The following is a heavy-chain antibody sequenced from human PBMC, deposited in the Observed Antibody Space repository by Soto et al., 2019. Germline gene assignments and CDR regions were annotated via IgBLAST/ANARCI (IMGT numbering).Heavy chain of an antibody. V-gene: IGHV3-33*01. CDR2: IWYDGSNK. CDR3: AREYAGSDWSPGYGMDV. D-gene: IGHD3-9*01. CDR1: GFTFSSYG. Sequence: GGSLRLSCAASGFTFSSYGMHWVRQAPGKGLEWVAVIWYDGSNKYYADSVKGRFTISRDNSKNTLYLQMNSLRAEDTAVYYCAREYAGSDWSPGYGMDVWGQGTTVTVSS. J-gene: IGHJ6*02.